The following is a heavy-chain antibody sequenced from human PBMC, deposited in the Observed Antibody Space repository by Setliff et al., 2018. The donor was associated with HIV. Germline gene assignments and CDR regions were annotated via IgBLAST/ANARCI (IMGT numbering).Heavy chain of an antibody. Sequence: PSETLSLTCAVSGYSISSSHGWGWIRQPPGKGLASIGYIYYSGSTNYNPSLKSRATMSVDTSKNRFSLKLSSVTALDTAAYYCAKSVVGDSYALPNDGFDIWGQGTMVTVSS. CDR2: IYYSGST. J-gene: IGHJ3*02. D-gene: IGHD3-16*01. CDR1: GYSISSSHG. V-gene: IGHV4-28*06. CDR3: AKSVVGDSYALPNDGFDI.